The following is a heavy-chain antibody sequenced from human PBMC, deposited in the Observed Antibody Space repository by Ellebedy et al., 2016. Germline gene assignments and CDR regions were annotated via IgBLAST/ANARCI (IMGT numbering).Heavy chain of an antibody. D-gene: IGHD6-19*01. Sequence: GESLKISCAASGFTFSNAWMSWVRQAPGKGLEWVGRIKSKTDGGTTDYAAPVKGRFTISRDDSKNTLYLQMNSLKTEDTAVYYCTTDGHSSGWTFDYWGQGTLVTVSS. V-gene: IGHV3-15*01. CDR3: TTDGHSSGWTFDY. CDR2: IKSKTDGGTT. J-gene: IGHJ4*02. CDR1: GFTFSNAW.